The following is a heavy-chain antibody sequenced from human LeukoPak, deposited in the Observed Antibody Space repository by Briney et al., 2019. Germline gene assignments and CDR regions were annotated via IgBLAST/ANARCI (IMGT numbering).Heavy chain of an antibody. CDR2: IYTSGGT. J-gene: IGHJ4*02. Sequence: PSQTLSLTCTVSGGSISSGGHYWSWIRQPAGKGLEWIGRIYTSGGTNYNPSLKSRVTISVDTSKNQFSLKLSSVTAADTAVYYCARTASESYYGFDYWGQGTLVTVSS. V-gene: IGHV4-61*02. CDR3: ARTASESYYGFDY. D-gene: IGHD1-26*01. CDR1: GGSISSGGHY.